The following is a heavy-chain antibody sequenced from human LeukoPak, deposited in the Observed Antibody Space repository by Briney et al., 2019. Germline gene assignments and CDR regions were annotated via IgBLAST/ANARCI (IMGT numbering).Heavy chain of an antibody. CDR3: ARELWFGEFDP. J-gene: IGHJ5*02. Sequence: GASVKVSCKASGYTFTSYGITWVRQAPGQGLEWMGWINAGNGNTKYSQELQGRVTITRDTSASTAYMELSSLRSEDMAVYYCARELWFGEFDPWGQGTLVTVSS. D-gene: IGHD3-10*01. V-gene: IGHV1-3*03. CDR2: INAGNGNT. CDR1: GYTFTSYG.